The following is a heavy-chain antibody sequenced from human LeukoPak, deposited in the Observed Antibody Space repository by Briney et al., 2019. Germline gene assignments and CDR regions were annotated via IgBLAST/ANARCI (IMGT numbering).Heavy chain of an antibody. J-gene: IGHJ4*02. V-gene: IGHV3-30*02. CDR1: GFTFSSYG. D-gene: IGHD2-15*01. CDR3: ATLGCSGGSCSFDY. CDR2: IRYDGSNK. Sequence: GGSLRLSCAASGFTFSSYGMHWARQAPGKGLEWVAFIRYDGSNKYYADSVKGRFTISRDNSKNTLYLQMNSLRAEDTAVYYCATLGCSGGSCSFDYWGQGTLVTVSS.